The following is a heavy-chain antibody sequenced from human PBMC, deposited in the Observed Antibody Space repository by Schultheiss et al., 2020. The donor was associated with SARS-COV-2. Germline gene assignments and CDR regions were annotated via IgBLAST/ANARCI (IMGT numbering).Heavy chain of an antibody. D-gene: IGHD4-11*01. CDR2: INPNSGGT. Sequence: ASVKVSCKASGYTFTGYYMHWVRQAPGQGLEWMGWINPNSGGTNYAQKFQGRVTMTRDTSISTAYMELSSLRSEDTAVYYCASPLNNDYSNWDYYYYGMDVWGQGTTVTVSS. CDR3: ASPLNNDYSNWDYYYYGMDV. J-gene: IGHJ6*02. CDR1: GYTFTGYY. V-gene: IGHV1-2*02.